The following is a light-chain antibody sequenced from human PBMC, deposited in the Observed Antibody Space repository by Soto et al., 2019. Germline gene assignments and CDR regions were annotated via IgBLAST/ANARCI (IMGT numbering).Light chain of an antibody. J-gene: IGLJ2*01. Sequence: QSALTQPASVSGSPGQSITISCTGTSSDVGSYNLVSWYQQHPVKAPKLMIYEGSKLPSGVSNRFSGSKSGNTASLTISGLQAEDEADYYCCSYAGSSTYVVFGGGTKVTVL. CDR2: EGS. V-gene: IGLV2-23*01. CDR1: SSDVGSYNL. CDR3: CSYAGSSTYVV.